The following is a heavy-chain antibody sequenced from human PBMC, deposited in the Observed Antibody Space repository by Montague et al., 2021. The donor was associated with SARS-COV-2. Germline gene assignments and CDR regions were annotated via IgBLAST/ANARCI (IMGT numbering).Heavy chain of an antibody. Sequence: SETLSLTCAVYGGSFSGYYWSWIRQPPGKGLEWIGEINHSGSTNXNPSLKSRVTISVDASKNQFSLKLSSVTAADTAVYYCARRGLGYCSGGSCPNAFDIWGQGTMVTVSS. V-gene: IGHV4-34*01. CDR1: GGSFSGYY. D-gene: IGHD2-15*01. CDR3: ARRGLGYCSGGSCPNAFDI. CDR2: INHSGST. J-gene: IGHJ3*02.